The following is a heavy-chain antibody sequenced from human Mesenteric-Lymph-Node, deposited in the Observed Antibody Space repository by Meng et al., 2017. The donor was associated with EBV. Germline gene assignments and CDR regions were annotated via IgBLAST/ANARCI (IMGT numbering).Heavy chain of an antibody. CDR2: IYHTGST. V-gene: IGHV4-4*02. CDR3: ARGWGHADYFAEYFHN. J-gene: IGHJ1*01. D-gene: IGHD4-17*01. CDR1: GGSISTSDW. Sequence: QLQGWGQGLVKPSGTLSLTCDVYGGSISTSDWWSWFRQPPGQGLEGIGEIYHTGSTNYNPSLRSRVTISVDNSKNQFSLRLNSVTAAETAVYYCARGWGHADYFAEYFHNWGQGTLVTVSS.